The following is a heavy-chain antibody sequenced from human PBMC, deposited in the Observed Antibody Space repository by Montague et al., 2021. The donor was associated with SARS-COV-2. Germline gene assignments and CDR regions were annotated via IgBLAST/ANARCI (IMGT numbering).Heavy chain of an antibody. V-gene: IGHV4-59*01. CDR3: ARASYGPDAFDL. CDR2: IYYSGST. J-gene: IGHJ3*01. D-gene: IGHD5-18*01. CDR1: GGSISSYY. Sequence: SETLSLTCTVSGGSISSYYWSWIRQPPGKGLEWIGYIYYSGSTNYNPSLKSRVTISLDTSKNQFSLKLNSVTAADTAVYYCARASYGPDAFDLWGQGTMVTVSS.